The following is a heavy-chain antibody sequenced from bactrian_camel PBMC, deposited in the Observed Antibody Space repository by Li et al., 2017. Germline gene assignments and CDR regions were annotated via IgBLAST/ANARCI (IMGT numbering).Heavy chain of an antibody. Sequence: QVQLVESGGGSVQAGGSLRLSCEVSGDTYSSYCMGWFRQTPGKEREGVAAIDSDGIVSYADSVKGRSTISKDNAKNTLYLQMNNLKPEDTATYYCAADPTPCTTGIDYSDYGRDHYEYDYWGQGTQVTVS. CDR2: IDSDGIV. V-gene: IGHV3S53*01. CDR1: GDTYSSYC. D-gene: IGHD4*01. CDR3: AADPTPCTTGIDYSDYGRDHYEYDY. J-gene: IGHJ4*01.